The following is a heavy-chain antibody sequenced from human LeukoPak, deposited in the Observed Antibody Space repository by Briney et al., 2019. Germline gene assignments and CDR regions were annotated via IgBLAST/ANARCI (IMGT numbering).Heavy chain of an antibody. CDR2: ITSSSTV. D-gene: IGHD2-15*01. CDR3: ARDYCSGPKCYFIDY. CDR1: GFTFSNYS. V-gene: IGHV3-48*04. J-gene: IGHJ4*02. Sequence: GGSLRLSCAASGFTFSNYSMNWVRQAPGKGLEWVSYITSSSTVYYAGSVKGRFTISRDNAKNSLFLQMNSLRAEDTAVYFCARDYCSGPKCYFIDYWGQGALVTVSS.